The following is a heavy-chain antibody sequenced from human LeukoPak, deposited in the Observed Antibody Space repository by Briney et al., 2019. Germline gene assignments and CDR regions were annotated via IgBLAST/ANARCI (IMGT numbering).Heavy chain of an antibody. Sequence: GGSLRLSCAASGFTVSSNYMSWVRQAPGKGLEWVSVIYSGGSTYYADSVKGRFTISRDNSKNTLYLQMNSLRAEDTAVYYCSRYVDTPLDCWGQGALVTVSS. CDR3: SRYVDTPLDC. CDR1: GFTVSSNY. D-gene: IGHD5-18*01. V-gene: IGHV3-53*01. J-gene: IGHJ4*02. CDR2: IYSGGST.